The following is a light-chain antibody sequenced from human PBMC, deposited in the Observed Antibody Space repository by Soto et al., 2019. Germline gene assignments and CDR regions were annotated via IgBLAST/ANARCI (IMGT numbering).Light chain of an antibody. J-gene: IGLJ2*01. CDR1: SSDVGTSNL. Sequence: QSALTQPASVSGSPGQSITISCTGTSSDVGTSNLVSWYQQCPGKAPKLMIYEGSKRPTGVPNRFSSSKSGNTAALTISGLQAEDEADYYCCSYACSSSNVVFGGGTKRTVL. CDR2: EGS. V-gene: IGLV2-23*01. CDR3: CSYACSSSNVV.